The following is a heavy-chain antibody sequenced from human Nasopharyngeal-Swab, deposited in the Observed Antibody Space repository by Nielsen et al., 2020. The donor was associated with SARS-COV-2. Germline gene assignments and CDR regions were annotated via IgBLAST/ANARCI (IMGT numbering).Heavy chain of an antibody. CDR1: GFTFSSYG. V-gene: IGHV3-33*01. Sequence: GESLKISCAASGFTFSSYGMHWVRQAPGKGLEWVAVIWYDGSNKYYADSVKGRFTISRDNSKNTLYLQMNSLRAEDTAVYYCGRIAIVGAYYDHWGQGTLVTVSS. J-gene: IGHJ5*02. CDR3: GRIAIVGAYYDH. CDR2: IWYDGSNK. D-gene: IGHD1-26*01.